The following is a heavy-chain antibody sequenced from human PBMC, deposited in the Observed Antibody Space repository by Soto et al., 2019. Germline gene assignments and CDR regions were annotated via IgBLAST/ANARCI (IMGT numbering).Heavy chain of an antibody. CDR3: AQDLGSSWYHYNSFAP. CDR2: IGSGSP. D-gene: IGHD6-13*01. J-gene: IGHJ5*02. Sequence: EVQLLESWGGLVQPGGSLRLSCAASGFTFSGYAMSWVRQAPGKGLEWVSAIGSGSPFYADSVKGRFTISRDNANSMLYLQTNSLRADDTAVYFCAQDLGSSWYHYNSFAPGGQGTLVTVSS. CDR1: GFTFSGYA. V-gene: IGHV3-23*01.